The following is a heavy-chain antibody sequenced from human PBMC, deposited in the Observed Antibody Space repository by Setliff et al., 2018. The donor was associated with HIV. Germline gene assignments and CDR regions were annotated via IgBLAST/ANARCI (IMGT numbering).Heavy chain of an antibody. Sequence: SETLSLTCTVSGGSISSGGYYWSWSRQHPGKGLEWIGYIYYSGSTYYNPSLKSRVTISVDTSKNQFSLKLSSVTAADTAVYYCARDLQNRSLVSAFDIWGQGTMVTVSS. D-gene: IGHD6-6*01. CDR2: IYYSGST. V-gene: IGHV4-31*03. CDR1: GGSISSGGYY. CDR3: ARDLQNRSLVSAFDI. J-gene: IGHJ3*02.